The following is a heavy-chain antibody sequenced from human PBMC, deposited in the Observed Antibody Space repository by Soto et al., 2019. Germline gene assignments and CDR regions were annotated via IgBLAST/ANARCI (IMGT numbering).Heavy chain of an antibody. V-gene: IGHV4-59*01. CDR2: IYYSGST. D-gene: IGHD2-15*01. CDR1: GGSISSYY. J-gene: IGHJ5*02. Sequence: NPSETLSLTCTVSGGSISSYYWSWIRQPPGKGLEWIGYIYYSGSTNYYPSLKSRVTISVDTSKNQFSLKLSSVTAADTAVYYCASLGWWLGGQNWFDPWGQGTLVTVSS. CDR3: ASLGWWLGGQNWFDP.